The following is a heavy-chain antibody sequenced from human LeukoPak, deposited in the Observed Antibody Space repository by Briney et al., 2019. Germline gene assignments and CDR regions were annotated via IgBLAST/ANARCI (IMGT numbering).Heavy chain of an antibody. CDR3: AKGGYSSSWYSPFDY. V-gene: IGHV3-23*01. CDR2: ISGSGGST. Sequence: GGSLRLSCAASGFTFSSYAMSWVRQAPGMGLEWVSAISGSGGSTYYADSVKGRFTISRDNSKNTLYLQMNSLRAEDTAVYYCAKGGYSSSWYSPFDYWGQGTLVTVSS. D-gene: IGHD6-13*01. J-gene: IGHJ4*02. CDR1: GFTFSSYA.